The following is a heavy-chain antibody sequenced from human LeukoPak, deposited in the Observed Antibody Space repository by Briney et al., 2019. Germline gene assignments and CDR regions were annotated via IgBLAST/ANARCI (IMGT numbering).Heavy chain of an antibody. D-gene: IGHD2-2*03. Sequence: GGSLRLSCTGFGFIFGDHAMCWVRQAPGKGLESVGFIRSKAYGGTTEYGTSVKDRFTISRDGSRSIVYLQMNSLKIEDTAVYFCARGPIDPWIHNAMDVWGQGTTVTVSS. V-gene: IGHV3-49*04. CDR3: ARGPIDPWIHNAMDV. CDR1: GFIFGDHA. CDR2: IRSKAYGGTT. J-gene: IGHJ6*02.